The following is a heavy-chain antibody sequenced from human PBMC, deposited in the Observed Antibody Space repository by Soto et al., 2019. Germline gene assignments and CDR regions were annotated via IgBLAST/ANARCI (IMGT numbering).Heavy chain of an antibody. V-gene: IGHV4-4*03. CDR2: TFRKGDT. D-gene: IGHD6-13*01. J-gene: IGHJ3*02. CDR1: RASVRQSHW. CDR3: VSHVATGGYGAFDI. Sequence: PENLPPPYAVSRASVRQSHWCTCVRKTPKKGLEWIGETFRKGDTNYNAFLKSRVSISIEKSRNQVSLILNSVTAAETAVYYCVSHVATGGYGAFDIWGQGTVVT.